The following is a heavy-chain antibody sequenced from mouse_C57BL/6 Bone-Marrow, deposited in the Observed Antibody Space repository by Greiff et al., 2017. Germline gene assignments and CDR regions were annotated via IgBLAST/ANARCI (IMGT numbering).Heavy chain of an antibody. D-gene: IGHD1-1*01. J-gene: IGHJ2*01. CDR2: ISDGGSYT. Sequence: EVKVVESGGGLVKPGGSLKLSCAASGFTFSSYAMSWVRQTPEKRLEWVATISDGGSYTYYPDNVKGRFTISRDNAKNNLYLQMSHLKSEDTAMYYCARGDCGSSYFDYWGQGTTLTVSS. CDR1: GFTFSSYA. V-gene: IGHV5-4*03. CDR3: ARGDCGSSYFDY.